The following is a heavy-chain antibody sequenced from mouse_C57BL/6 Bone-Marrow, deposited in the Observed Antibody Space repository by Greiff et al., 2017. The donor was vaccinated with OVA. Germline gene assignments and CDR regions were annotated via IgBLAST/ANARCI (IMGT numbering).Heavy chain of an antibody. V-gene: IGHV1-74*01. Sequence: QVHVKQPGAELVKPGASVKVSCKASGYTFTSYWMHWVKQRPGQGLEWIGRIHPSDSDTNYNQKFKGKATLTVDKSSSTAYMQLSSLTSEDSAVYYCAIDVYYYGSSPDYWGQGTTLTVSS. CDR1: GYTFTSYW. CDR3: AIDVYYYGSSPDY. D-gene: IGHD1-1*01. CDR2: IHPSDSDT. J-gene: IGHJ2*01.